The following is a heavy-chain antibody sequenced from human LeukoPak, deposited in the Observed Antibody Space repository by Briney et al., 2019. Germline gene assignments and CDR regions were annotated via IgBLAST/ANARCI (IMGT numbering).Heavy chain of an antibody. V-gene: IGHV1-69*05. CDR2: IIPIFGTA. Sequence: SVKVSCKASGYTFTSYGISWVRQAPGQGLEWMGGIIPIFGTANYAQKFQGRVTITTDESTSTAYMELSSLRSEDTAVYYCASSGYSYGLMAGRFDYWGQGTLVTVSS. CDR1: GYTFTSYG. J-gene: IGHJ4*02. CDR3: ASSGYSYGLMAGRFDY. D-gene: IGHD5-18*01.